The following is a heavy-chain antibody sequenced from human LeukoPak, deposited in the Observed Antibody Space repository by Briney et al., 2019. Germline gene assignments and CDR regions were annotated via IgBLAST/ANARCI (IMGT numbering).Heavy chain of an antibody. CDR3: ARTTSSSWYHNWFDP. Sequence: PSETLSLTCTVSGGSISSSSYYWSWIRQPPGKGLEWIGYIYYSGSTNYNPSLKSRVTISVDTSKNQFSLKLSSVTAADTAVYYCARTTSSSWYHNWFDPWGQGTLVTVSS. CDR1: GGSISSSSYY. D-gene: IGHD6-13*01. CDR2: IYYSGST. V-gene: IGHV4-61*01. J-gene: IGHJ5*02.